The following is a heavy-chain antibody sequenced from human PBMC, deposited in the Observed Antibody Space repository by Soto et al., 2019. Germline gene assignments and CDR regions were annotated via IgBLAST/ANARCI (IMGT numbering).Heavy chain of an antibody. J-gene: IGHJ4*02. CDR1: AFSLSTNGVG. Sequence: SGPTLVNPTQTLTLTCTFSAFSLSTNGVGVGWIRQPPGKPLEWLAVIYWNEDKRYGRSLKSRLSITKDTSKNQVVLTMTTMDPVDTATYYCVHTVMVHTITGGHYFDYWGQGIMVTVS. V-gene: IGHV2-5*01. CDR3: VHTVMVHTITGGHYFDY. CDR2: IYWNEDK. D-gene: IGHD2-8*01.